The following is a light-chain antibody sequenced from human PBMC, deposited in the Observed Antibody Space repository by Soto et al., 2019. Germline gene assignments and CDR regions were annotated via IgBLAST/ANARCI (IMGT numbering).Light chain of an antibody. CDR2: KAS. V-gene: IGKV1-5*03. CDR3: QEYKSYWT. J-gene: IGKJ1*01. CDR1: QSINSW. Sequence: DIQMTQSPSTLSASVGDRVIITCRASQSINSWLAGYQQTPGKAPKPLIYKASSLERGVPSRFSGSGSGTEFTLTNSSLQPDAVATYYCQEYKSYWTFGQGTKVEVK.